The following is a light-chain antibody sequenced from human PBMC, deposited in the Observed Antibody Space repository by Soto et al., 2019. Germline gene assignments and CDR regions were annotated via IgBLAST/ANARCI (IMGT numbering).Light chain of an antibody. Sequence: EIVLTQSPGTLSLSPGDRATLSCRASQSVSSRDLAWYQQKPGQAPRHLIYGAAIRATGIPDRISGSGSGTDFTLTISRLEPEDLAVYYCQQYGHSPRTFGQGTKVEIK. CDR3: QQYGHSPRT. J-gene: IGKJ1*01. V-gene: IGKV3-20*01. CDR1: QSVSSRD. CDR2: GAA.